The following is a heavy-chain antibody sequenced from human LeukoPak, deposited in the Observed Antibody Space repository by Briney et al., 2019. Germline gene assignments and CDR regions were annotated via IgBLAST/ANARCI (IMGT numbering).Heavy chain of an antibody. CDR3: ARDRSLTLGY. D-gene: IGHD1-14*01. Sequence: GGSLRLSCAASGFTFSSYSMNWVRQAPGKGLEWVSSISSSSSTIYYADSVKGRFTISRDNAKNSLYLQMNSLRAEDTAVYYCARDRSLTLGYWGQGTLVTVSS. V-gene: IGHV3-48*04. CDR2: ISSSSSTI. CDR1: GFTFSSYS. J-gene: IGHJ4*02.